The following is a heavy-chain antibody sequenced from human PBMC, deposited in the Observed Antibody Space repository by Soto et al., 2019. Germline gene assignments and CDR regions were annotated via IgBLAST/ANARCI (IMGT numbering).Heavy chain of an antibody. D-gene: IGHD2-21*01. CDR1: GGSISSSY. V-gene: IGHV4-59*08. CDR3: ARKLID. CDR2: IYDSGST. J-gene: IGHJ4*02. Sequence: PSETLSLTCTVSGGSISSSYWSWIRQPPGKGLEWIGYIYDSGSTYYNSSLKSRVTMSVDTSKNQFSLKLSSVTAADTAVYYCARKLIDWGKGTPVTVAS.